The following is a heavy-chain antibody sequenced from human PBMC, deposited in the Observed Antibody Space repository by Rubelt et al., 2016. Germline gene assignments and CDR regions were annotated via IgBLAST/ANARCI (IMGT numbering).Heavy chain of an antibody. J-gene: IGHJ4*02. CDR1: GYTFTSYA. CDR2: INAGNGNT. CDR3: AIVTGTYFHEFDY. Sequence: QVQLVQSGAEVKKPGASVKVSCKASGYTFTSYAMHWVRQAPGQRLEWMGWINAGNGNTKYSQKFQGRVTITRDTSASTAYMELSSLRSEDTAVYYCAIVTGTYFHEFDYWGQGTLVTVSS. V-gene: IGHV1-3*01. D-gene: IGHD1-7*01.